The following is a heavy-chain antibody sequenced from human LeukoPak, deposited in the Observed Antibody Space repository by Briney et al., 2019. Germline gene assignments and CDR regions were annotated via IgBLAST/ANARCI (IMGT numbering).Heavy chain of an antibody. J-gene: IGHJ4*02. V-gene: IGHV1-46*01. CDR2: INPSGGST. Sequence: ASVKVSCKASGYTFTSYYMHWVRQAPGQGLEWMGIINPSGGSTSYAQKFQGRVTMTRDTSTSTVYMELSSLRSEDTAVYYCARVGETGYCTNGVCRSGYFDYWGQGTLVTVSS. D-gene: IGHD2-8*01. CDR3: ARVGETGYCTNGVCRSGYFDY. CDR1: GYTFTSYY.